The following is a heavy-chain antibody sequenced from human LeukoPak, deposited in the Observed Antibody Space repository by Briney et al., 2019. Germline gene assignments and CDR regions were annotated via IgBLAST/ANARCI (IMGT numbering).Heavy chain of an antibody. V-gene: IGHV4-31*03. CDR3: ARGVTMIVVVIHDWYFDL. J-gene: IGHJ2*01. D-gene: IGHD3-22*01. CDR1: GGSISSGGYY. CDR2: IYYSGST. Sequence: PSETLSLTCTVSGGSISSGGYYWSWIRQHPGKGLEWIGYIYYSGSTYYNPPLKSRVTISVDRSKNQFSLKLTSVTAADTAVYYCARGVTMIVVVIHDWYFDLWGRGTLVTVSS.